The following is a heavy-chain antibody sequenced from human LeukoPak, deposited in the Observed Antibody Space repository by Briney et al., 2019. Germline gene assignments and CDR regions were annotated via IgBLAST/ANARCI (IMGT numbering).Heavy chain of an antibody. V-gene: IGHV1-18*01. Sequence: GASVKVSCKASGGTFSSYAISWVRQAPGQGLEWMGWISAYNGNTNCAQKLQGRVTMTTDTSTSTAYMELRSLRSDDTAVYYCARDRSNYYSSGSYYPPWFDPWGQGTLVTVSS. CDR3: ARDRSNYYSSGSYYPPWFDP. CDR1: GGTFSSYA. D-gene: IGHD3-10*01. J-gene: IGHJ5*02. CDR2: ISAYNGNT.